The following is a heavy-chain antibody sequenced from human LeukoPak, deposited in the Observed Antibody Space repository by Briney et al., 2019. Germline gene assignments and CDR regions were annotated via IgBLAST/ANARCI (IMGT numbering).Heavy chain of an antibody. J-gene: IGHJ5*02. V-gene: IGHV1-69*05. CDR1: GGTFSSYA. Sequence: GASVKVSCKASGGTFSSYAISWVRQAPGQGLEWMGGIIPIFGTANYAQKFQGRVTMTRDTSISTAYMELSGLRSDDTAIYYCAGGWEPYDYWFDPWGQGTLVTVSS. CDR2: IIPIFGTA. CDR3: AGGWEPYDYWFDP. D-gene: IGHD5-12*01.